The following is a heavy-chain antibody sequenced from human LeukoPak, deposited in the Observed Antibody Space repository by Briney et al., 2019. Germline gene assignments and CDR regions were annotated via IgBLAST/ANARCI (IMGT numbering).Heavy chain of an antibody. CDR2: VIPIFGTA. V-gene: IGHV1-69*13. D-gene: IGHD2-2*01. J-gene: IGHJ4*02. Sequence: SVKVSCKASGGTFSSYTISWVGQAPGKGLEWMGGVIPIFGTANYAQKFQGRVTTTADESTSTAYMELSSLRSEDTAVYYCARDPGYCSSTSCYPYYFDYWGQGTLVTVSS. CDR3: ARDPGYCSSTSCYPYYFDY. CDR1: GGTFSSYT.